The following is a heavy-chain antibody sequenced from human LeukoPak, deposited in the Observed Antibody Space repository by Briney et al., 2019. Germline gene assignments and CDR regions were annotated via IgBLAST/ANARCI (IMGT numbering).Heavy chain of an antibody. D-gene: IGHD3-3*01. CDR3: AKVGDERFLEWLARGGYFDY. CDR1: GFTFSSYA. CDR2: ISGSGGST. Sequence: PGGSLRLSCAASGFTFSSYAMSWVRQAPGKGLEWVSAISGSGGSTYYADSVKGRFTISRDNSKNTLYLQMNSLRAEDTAVYYCAKVGDERFLEWLARGGYFDYWGQGTLVTVSS. V-gene: IGHV3-23*01. J-gene: IGHJ4*02.